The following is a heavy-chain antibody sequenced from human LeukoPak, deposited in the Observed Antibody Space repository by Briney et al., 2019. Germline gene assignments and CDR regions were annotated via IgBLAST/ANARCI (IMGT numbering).Heavy chain of an antibody. CDR3: ARGRRDDFWSGYYRENWFDP. J-gene: IGHJ5*02. CDR2: MNPNSGNT. CDR1: GYTFTSYD. Sequence: ASVKVSCKASGYTFTSYDINWVRQATGQGLEWMGWMNPNSGNTGYAQKFQGRVTVTRNTSISTAYMELSSLRSEDTAVYYCARGRRDDFWSGYYRENWFDPWGQGTLVTVSS. V-gene: IGHV1-8*01. D-gene: IGHD3-3*01.